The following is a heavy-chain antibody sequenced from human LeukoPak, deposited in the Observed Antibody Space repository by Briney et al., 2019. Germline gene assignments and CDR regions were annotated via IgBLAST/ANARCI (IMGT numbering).Heavy chain of an antibody. V-gene: IGHV3-9*03. D-gene: IGHD1-26*01. CDR3: ASGGIYYGAAFDF. Sequence: PGGSLRLSCAASGFTFDDYAMHWVRQAPGKGLEWVSGISWASGSIGYADSVKGRFTISRDNAKNSLYLQMNSLRAEDMALYYCASGGIYYGAAFDFWGQGSLVTVSA. CDR1: GFTFDDYA. J-gene: IGHJ4*02. CDR2: ISWASGSI.